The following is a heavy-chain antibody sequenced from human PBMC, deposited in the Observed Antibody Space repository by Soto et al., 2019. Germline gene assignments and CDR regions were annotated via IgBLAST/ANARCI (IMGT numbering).Heavy chain of an antibody. Sequence: GGSLRLSCAASGFTFSSYAMSWVRQAPGKGLEWVSAISGSGGSTYYADSVKGRFTISRDNSKNTLYLQMNSLRAEDTAVYYCAKDLGYSSSWYWEYYFDYWGQGTLVTVSS. V-gene: IGHV3-23*01. J-gene: IGHJ4*02. CDR3: AKDLGYSSSWYWEYYFDY. CDR1: GFTFSSYA. D-gene: IGHD6-13*01. CDR2: ISGSGGST.